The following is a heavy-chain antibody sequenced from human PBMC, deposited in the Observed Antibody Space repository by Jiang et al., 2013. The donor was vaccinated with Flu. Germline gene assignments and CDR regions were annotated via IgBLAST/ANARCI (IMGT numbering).Heavy chain of an antibody. J-gene: IGHJ4*02. CDR3: ARGHYDILTGYYIPLRD. D-gene: IGHD3-9*01. Sequence: LLKPSETLSLTCAVYGGSFSGYYWSWIRQPPGKGLEWIGEINHSGSTNYNPSLKSRVTISVDTSKNQFSLKLSSVTAADTAVYYCARGHYDILTGYYIPLRDWGQGTLVTVSS. V-gene: IGHV4-34*01. CDR1: GGSFSGYY. CDR2: INHSGST.